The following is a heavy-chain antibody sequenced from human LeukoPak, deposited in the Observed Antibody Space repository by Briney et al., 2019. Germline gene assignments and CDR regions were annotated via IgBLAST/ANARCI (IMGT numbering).Heavy chain of an antibody. Sequence: SSETLSLTCTVSGGSISSSSYYWGWIRQPPGKGLEWIGEINHSGSTNYNPSLKSRVTISVDTSKNQFSLKLSSVTAADTAVYYCARGHVLLWFGRNPLQNNWYDPWGQGTLVTVSS. CDR3: ARGHVLLWFGRNPLQNNWYDP. J-gene: IGHJ5*02. V-gene: IGHV4-39*07. D-gene: IGHD3-10*01. CDR2: INHSGST. CDR1: GGSISSSSYY.